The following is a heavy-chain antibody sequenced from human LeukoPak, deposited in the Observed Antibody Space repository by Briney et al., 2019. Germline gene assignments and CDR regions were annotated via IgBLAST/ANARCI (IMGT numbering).Heavy chain of an antibody. CDR3: ARVPYDSSGYGYFDY. CDR2: IYYSGST. V-gene: IGHV4-31*03. CDR1: GGSISSGGYC. J-gene: IGHJ4*02. Sequence: SQTLSLTCTVSGGSISSGGYCWSWIRQHPGKGLEWIGYIYYSGSTSYDPSLRSRVTISVDTSKNQFSLNLSSVTAADTAVYYCARVPYDSSGYGYFDYRGQGTLVTVSS. D-gene: IGHD3-22*01.